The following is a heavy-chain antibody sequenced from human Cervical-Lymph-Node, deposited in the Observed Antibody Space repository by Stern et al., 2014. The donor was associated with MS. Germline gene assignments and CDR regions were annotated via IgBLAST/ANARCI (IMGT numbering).Heavy chain of an antibody. D-gene: IGHD3-22*01. Sequence: VQLVQSGAEMKEPGASVKVSCKASGDTFRGTYLPWVRQAPGQGLEWMAWINLNSGVTNFAQNFRGRVTLTRDTSINTAYMELDSLTSDDTAVYYCAREGGPTMKNSFDLWGQGTVVTVSS. CDR3: AREGGPTMKNSFDL. V-gene: IGHV1-2*02. CDR1: GDTFRGTY. J-gene: IGHJ4*02. CDR2: INLNSGVT.